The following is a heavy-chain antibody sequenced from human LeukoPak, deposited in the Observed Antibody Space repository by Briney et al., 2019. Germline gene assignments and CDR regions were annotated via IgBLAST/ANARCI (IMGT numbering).Heavy chain of an antibody. D-gene: IGHD3-3*01. V-gene: IGHV1-24*01. Sequence: ASVKVSCKVSGYTLTELSMDWVRQAPGKGLEWMGGFDPEDGETIYAQKFQGRVTMTEDTSTDTAYMELNSLRSEDTAVYYCATVVLADFWSGYYDYWGQGTLVTVSS. CDR3: ATVVLADFWSGYYDY. CDR1: GYTLTELS. J-gene: IGHJ4*02. CDR2: FDPEDGET.